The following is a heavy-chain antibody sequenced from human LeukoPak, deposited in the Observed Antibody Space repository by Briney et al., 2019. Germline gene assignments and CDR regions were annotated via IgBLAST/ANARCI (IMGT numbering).Heavy chain of an antibody. V-gene: IGHV1-69*04. CDR2: IIPILGIA. J-gene: IGHJ6*02. Sequence: SVKVSCKASGGTFSSYAISWVRQAPGQGLEWMGRIIPILGIANYAQKFQGRVTITADKSTSTAYMELGSLGSEDTAVYYCARELHSHYYYYGMDVWGQGTTVTVSS. D-gene: IGHD4-11*01. CDR3: ARELHSHYYYYGMDV. CDR1: GGTFSSYA.